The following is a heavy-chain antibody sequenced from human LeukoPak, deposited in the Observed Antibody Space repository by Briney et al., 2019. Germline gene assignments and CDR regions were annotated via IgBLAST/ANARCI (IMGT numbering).Heavy chain of an antibody. CDR2: IHYSGST. V-gene: IGHV4-59*01. Sequence: SETLSLTCTVSGGSITNYYWTWIRQPPGKGLEWIGYIHYSGSTNYNPSLKSRVTISVETSKNQFSLKLSSVTAADTAVYYCARASVTYYYYYYMDVWGKGTTVTVSS. CDR3: ARASVTYYYYYYMDV. CDR1: GGSITNYY. D-gene: IGHD4-11*01. J-gene: IGHJ6*03.